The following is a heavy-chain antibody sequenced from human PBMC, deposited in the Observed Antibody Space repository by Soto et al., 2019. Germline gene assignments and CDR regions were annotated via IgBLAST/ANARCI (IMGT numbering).Heavy chain of an antibody. CDR1: GGSISSGGYS. J-gene: IGHJ4*02. D-gene: IGHD3-22*01. V-gene: IGHV4-30-2*01. CDR2: IYHSGST. CDR3: ARGGYYDSSGYYRVDY. Sequence: SETLSLTCAVSGGSISSGGYSWSWIRQPPGKGLEWIGYIYHSGSTYYNPSLKSRVTISVDRSKNQFSLKLSSVTAADTAVYYCARGGYYDSSGYYRVDYWGQGTLVTVSS.